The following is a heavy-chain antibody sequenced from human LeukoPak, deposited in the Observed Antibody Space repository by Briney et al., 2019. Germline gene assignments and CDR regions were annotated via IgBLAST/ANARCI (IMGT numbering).Heavy chain of an antibody. D-gene: IGHD6-13*01. CDR1: GDSVSSNSDA. J-gene: IGHJ3*02. V-gene: IGHV6-1*01. Sequence: SQTLSLTCAISGDSVSSNSDAWNWIRQSPSRGPEWLGRTYYRSNWFNDYAGSVKSRITINADTSNNQFSLHLNSVTPEDTGIYYCARTIAAAGLNAFDIWGQGTMVTVSS. CDR3: ARTIAAAGLNAFDI. CDR2: TYYRSNWFN.